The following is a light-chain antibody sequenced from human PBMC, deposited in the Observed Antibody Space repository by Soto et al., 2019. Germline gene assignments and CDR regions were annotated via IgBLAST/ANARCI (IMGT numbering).Light chain of an antibody. CDR3: QQYGSSPRT. V-gene: IGKV3-20*01. CDR2: GAS. Sequence: SPAPLSVPPGERATLSCRASQSVSTNVAWYQQKPGQAPRLLIYGASSRATGIPDRFSGSGSGTDFTLTISRLEPEDFAVYYCQQYGSSPRTFGQGTKVDI. CDR1: QSVSTN. J-gene: IGKJ1*01.